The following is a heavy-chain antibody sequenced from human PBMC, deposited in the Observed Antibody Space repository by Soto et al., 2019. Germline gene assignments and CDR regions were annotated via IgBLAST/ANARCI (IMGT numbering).Heavy chain of an antibody. CDR2: INAGNGNT. CDR3: ASVPIRITIFGVVIQDPFDY. CDR1: GYTFTSYA. Sequence: ASVKVSCKASGYTFTSYAMHWVRQAPGQRLEWMGWINAGNGNTKYSQKFQGRVTITRDESASTAYMELSSLRSEDTAVYYCASVPIRITIFGVVIQDPFDYWGQGTLVTVSS. J-gene: IGHJ4*02. V-gene: IGHV1-3*01. D-gene: IGHD3-3*01.